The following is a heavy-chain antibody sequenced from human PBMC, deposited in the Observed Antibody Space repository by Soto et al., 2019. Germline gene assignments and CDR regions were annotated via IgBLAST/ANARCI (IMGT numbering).Heavy chain of an antibody. Sequence: QVQLVQSGAEVKKPGSSVKVSCKASGGTFSSYAISWVRQAPGQGLEWMGGIIPIFGAANYAQKFQGRVTITAAESTSTAYMELSSLRSEDTAVYYCARAPSIAAAGFLFDYWGQGTLVTVSS. J-gene: IGHJ4*02. CDR1: GGTFSSYA. CDR3: ARAPSIAAAGFLFDY. CDR2: IIPIFGAA. D-gene: IGHD6-13*01. V-gene: IGHV1-69*01.